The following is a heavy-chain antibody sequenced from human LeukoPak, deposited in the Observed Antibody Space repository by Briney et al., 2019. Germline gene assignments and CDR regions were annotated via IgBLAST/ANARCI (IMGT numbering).Heavy chain of an antibody. CDR3: ASDPWAQPSQDAFDI. CDR1: GGSIRSYY. Sequence: PSETLSLTCTVSGGSIRSYYWSWIRQPPGKGVEWIGYIYYTGSTNYNPSLNSRFTISVDTSKNQFSLKLSSVTAADTAVYYCASDPWAQPSQDAFDIWGQGTMVTVSS. D-gene: IGHD3-16*01. J-gene: IGHJ3*02. CDR2: IYYTGST. V-gene: IGHV4-59*01.